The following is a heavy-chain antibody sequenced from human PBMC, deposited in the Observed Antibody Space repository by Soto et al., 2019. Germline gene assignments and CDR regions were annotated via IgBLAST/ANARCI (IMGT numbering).Heavy chain of an antibody. CDR1: GFTFSSFC. CDR2: IKQDGNEK. V-gene: IGHV3-7*01. D-gene: IGHD5-18*01. CDR3: AREAYRVYSYPID. Sequence: PWGSLGLTCAASGFTFSSFCMTWVGHAPGKGLEWGANIKQDGNEKCDVVSVKGRFSISRDKVKTSLFLQMTSLRGEDTAMYYCAREAYRVYSYPIDWGLGTMVNVSS. J-gene: IGHJ4*01.